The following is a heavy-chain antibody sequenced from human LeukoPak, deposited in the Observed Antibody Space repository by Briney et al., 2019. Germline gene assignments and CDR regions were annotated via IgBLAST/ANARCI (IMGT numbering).Heavy chain of an antibody. J-gene: IGHJ4*02. D-gene: IGHD5-18*01. V-gene: IGHV4-59*05. CDR3: ASSPGYSYGYPYYFDY. CDR1: GGSLNNYY. CDR2: IYYSGST. Sequence: PSETPSLTCTVSGGSLNNYYWSWIRQPPGQGLEWIGSIYYSGSTYYNPSLKSRVTISVDTSKNQFSLKLSSVTAADTAVYYCASSPGYSYGYPYYFDYWGQGTLVTVSS.